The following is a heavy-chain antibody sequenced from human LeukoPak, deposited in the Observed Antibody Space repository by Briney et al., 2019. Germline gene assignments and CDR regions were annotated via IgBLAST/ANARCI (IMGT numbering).Heavy chain of an antibody. J-gene: IGHJ6*03. D-gene: IGHD6-6*01. V-gene: IGHV4-59*01. CDR1: GGSFSGYY. Sequence: KPSETLSLTCAVYGGSFSGYYWSWIRQPPGKGLEWIGYIYYSGSTNYNPSLKSRVTISVDTSKNQFSLKLSSVTAADTAVYYCARVGAARPDYYYYYMDVWGKGTTVTVSS. CDR3: ARVGAARPDYYYYYMDV. CDR2: IYYSGST.